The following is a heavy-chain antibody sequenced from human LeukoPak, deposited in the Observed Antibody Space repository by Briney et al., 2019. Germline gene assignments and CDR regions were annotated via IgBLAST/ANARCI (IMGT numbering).Heavy chain of an antibody. V-gene: IGHV3-53*01. J-gene: IGHJ1*01. CDR1: GFTINNNY. CDR2: IYSDRST. CDR3: ARDSAFSSYSN. D-gene: IGHD2-15*01. Sequence: GGSLRLSCTASGFTINNNYMSWVRQAPGKGLEWVAIIYSDRSTYYPESVKGRFTISRDDSKNMLLLQMDSLRVEDTAIYYCARDSAFSSYSNWGQGTLVTVSS.